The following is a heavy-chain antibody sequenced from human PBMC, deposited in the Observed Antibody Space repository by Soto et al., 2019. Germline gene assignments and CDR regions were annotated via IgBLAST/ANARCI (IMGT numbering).Heavy chain of an antibody. CDR1: GYPFTSYA. CDR3: ARERQSGSYYMLFLY. J-gene: IGHJ4*02. Sequence: QVQLVQSGAEVKKPGASVKVSCKASGYPFTSYAMHWVRQAPGQRLEGMGWIKAGNGNTKYSQKFQGRVTITRDTSASTAYMELCSLRSEDTAVYYCARERQSGSYYMLFLYWGQGTLVTVSS. CDR2: IKAGNGNT. V-gene: IGHV1-3*01. D-gene: IGHD1-26*01.